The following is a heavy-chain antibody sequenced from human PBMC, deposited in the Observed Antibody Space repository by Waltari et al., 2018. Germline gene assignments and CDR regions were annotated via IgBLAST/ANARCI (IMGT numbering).Heavy chain of an antibody. V-gene: IGHV3-21*01. CDR3: LASQLGTTAY. CDR2: ISSSSSYI. D-gene: IGHD2-2*01. CDR1: GFTLRSYS. Sequence: EVQLVESGGGLVKPGGSLRLSCAASGFTLRSYSMNWVRQAPGKGLEWVSSISSSSSYIYYADSVKGRFTISRDNAKNSLYLQMNSLRAEDTAVYYCLASQLGTTAYWGQGTLVTVSS. J-gene: IGHJ4*02.